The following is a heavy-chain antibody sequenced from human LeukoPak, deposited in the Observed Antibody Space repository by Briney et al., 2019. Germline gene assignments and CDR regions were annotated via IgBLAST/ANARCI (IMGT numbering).Heavy chain of an antibody. V-gene: IGHV3-23*01. D-gene: IGHD5-18*01. CDR2: ISGSGGST. CDR1: GFTFSSYA. CDR3: AKDLGYSYGRPYYGMDV. Sequence: PGGSLRLSCAASGFTFSSYAMSWVRQAPGKGLEWVSAISGSGGSTYYADSVKGRFTISRDNSKNTLYLQMNSLRAEDTAVYYCAKDLGYSYGRPYYGMDVWGQGTTVTVSS. J-gene: IGHJ6*02.